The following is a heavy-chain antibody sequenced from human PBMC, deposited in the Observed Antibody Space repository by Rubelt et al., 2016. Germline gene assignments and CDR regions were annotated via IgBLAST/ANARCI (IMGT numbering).Heavy chain of an antibody. CDR3: ATTEGY. J-gene: IGHJ4*02. V-gene: IGHV4-34*12. D-gene: IGHD2-21*01. Sequence: QVQLQQWGAGLLKPSETLSLTCAVYGGSFSGYYWNWIRQPPGKGLEWIGEILHCVNANHIPLLQSRVTISVDTSKNQLSLKLSSVTAADTAVYYCATTEGYWGQGTLVTVSS. CDR2: ILHCVNA. CDR1: GGSFSGYY.